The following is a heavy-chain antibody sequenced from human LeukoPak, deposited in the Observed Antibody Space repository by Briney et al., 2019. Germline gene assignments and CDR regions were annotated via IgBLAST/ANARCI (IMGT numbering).Heavy chain of an antibody. Sequence: GASVKVSCKASGYTFTGYYMHWVRQAPGQGLEWMGWISAYNGDTNYAQKLQGRVTMTTDTSTSTAYMELRSLRSDDTAVYYCARDSYYDSSGYSSFDYWGQGTLVTVSS. CDR3: ARDSYYDSSGYSSFDY. V-gene: IGHV1-18*04. CDR1: GYTFTGYY. CDR2: ISAYNGDT. D-gene: IGHD3-22*01. J-gene: IGHJ4*02.